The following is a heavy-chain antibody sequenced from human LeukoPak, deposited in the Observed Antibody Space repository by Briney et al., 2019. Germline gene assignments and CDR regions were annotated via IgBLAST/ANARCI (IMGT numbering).Heavy chain of an antibody. CDR3: ARDSLYTVTTGFDY. V-gene: IGHV4-38-2*02. CDR2: IYRTGST. Sequence: SETLSLTCLVSNYSISAGYYWGWLRQPPGKGLEWIGSIYRTGSTYYNPSLQSRVIISMDVSKNQFSLKINSATAADTAVYYCARDSLYTVTTGFDYWGQGTLVTVSS. J-gene: IGHJ4*02. CDR1: NYSISAGYY. D-gene: IGHD4-17*01.